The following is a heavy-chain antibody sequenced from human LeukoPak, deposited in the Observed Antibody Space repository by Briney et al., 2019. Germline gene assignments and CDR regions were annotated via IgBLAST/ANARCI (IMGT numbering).Heavy chain of an antibody. CDR2: INHSGST. V-gene: IGHV4-34*01. D-gene: IGHD6-13*01. Sequence: SETLSLTCAVYGGSFSGYYWSWIRQPPGKGLEWIGEINHSGSTNYNPSLKSRVTISVDTSKNQFSLKLSSVTAADTAVYYCARGKAWQQLVSWGQGTLVTVSS. CDR3: ARGKAWQQLVS. CDR1: GGSFSGYY. J-gene: IGHJ4*02.